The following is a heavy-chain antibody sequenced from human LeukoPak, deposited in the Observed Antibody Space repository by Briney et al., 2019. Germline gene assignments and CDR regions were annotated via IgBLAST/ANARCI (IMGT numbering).Heavy chain of an antibody. J-gene: IGHJ4*02. CDR3: TRLDGDYRGY. Sequence: GGSLRLSCAASGFTFSDSAMHWVRQASGKGLEWVGRIRSKAHSYATVYAASVKGRFTISRDDSKNTAYLQMNSLKTEDTAVYYCTRLDGDYRGYWGQGTLVTVSS. CDR1: GFTFSDSA. D-gene: IGHD4-17*01. V-gene: IGHV3-73*01. CDR2: IRSKAHSYAT.